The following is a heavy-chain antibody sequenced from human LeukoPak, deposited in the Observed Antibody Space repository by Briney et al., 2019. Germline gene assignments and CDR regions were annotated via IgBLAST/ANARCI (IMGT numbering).Heavy chain of an antibody. V-gene: IGHV3-48*04. D-gene: IGHD3-16*01. Sequence: GGSLRLSCATSGFSFDRRGMNWVRHPPGKGLEWVSYISPRSETIHYAESVKGRFTVSRDDAKNSLYLQMSALRAEDTAVYHCARIDGPTVYTYYMDLWGTGTTVTVAS. CDR2: ISPRSETI. J-gene: IGHJ6*03. CDR1: GFSFDRRG. CDR3: ARIDGPTVYTYYMDL.